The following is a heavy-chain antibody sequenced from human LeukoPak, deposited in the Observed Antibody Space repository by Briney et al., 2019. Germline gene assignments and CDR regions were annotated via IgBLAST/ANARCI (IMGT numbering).Heavy chain of an antibody. V-gene: IGHV1-8*01. CDR3: ARAQYSGYELDY. D-gene: IGHD5-12*01. J-gene: IGHJ4*02. CDR2: MNPNSGNT. CDR1: GYTFTSYD. Sequence: ASAKVSCKASGYTFTSYDINWVRQATGQGLEWMGWMNPNSGNTGYAQKFQGRVTMTRNTSISTAYMELSRLRSEDTAVYYCARAQYSGYELDYWGQGTLVTVSS.